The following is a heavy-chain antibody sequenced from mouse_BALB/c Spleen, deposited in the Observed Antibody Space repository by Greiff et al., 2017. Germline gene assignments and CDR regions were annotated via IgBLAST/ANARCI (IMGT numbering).Heavy chain of an antibody. CDR1: GFTFTDYY. J-gene: IGHJ4*01. Sequence: EVKLVESGGGLVQPGGSLRLSCATSGFTFTDYYMSCVRQPPGKALEWLGFIRNKANGYTTEYSASVKGRFTISRYNSQSILYLQMNTLRAEDSATYYCARDRGYYYAMDYWGQGTSVTVSS. CDR3: ARDRGYYYAMDY. CDR2: IRNKANGYTT. V-gene: IGHV7-3*02.